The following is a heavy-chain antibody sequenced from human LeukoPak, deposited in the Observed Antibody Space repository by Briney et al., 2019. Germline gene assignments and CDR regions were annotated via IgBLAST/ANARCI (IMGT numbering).Heavy chain of an antibody. J-gene: IGHJ6*02. D-gene: IGHD3-22*01. Sequence: SVKVSCKASGGTFSSYAISWVRQAPGQGLEWMGGIIPIFGTANYAQKFQGRVTITADESTSTAYMELSSLRSEDTAVYYCARGEVMIVVVSYYYGMDVWGQGTTVRLL. V-gene: IGHV1-69*01. CDR2: IIPIFGTA. CDR1: GGTFSSYA. CDR3: ARGEVMIVVVSYYYGMDV.